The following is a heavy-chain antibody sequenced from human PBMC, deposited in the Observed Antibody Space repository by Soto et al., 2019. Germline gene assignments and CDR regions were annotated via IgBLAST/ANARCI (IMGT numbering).Heavy chain of an antibody. J-gene: IGHJ3*02. CDR2: INPNSGGT. CDR1: GYTFTGYY. V-gene: IGHV1-2*04. Sequence: QVQLVQSGAEVKKPGASVKVSCKASGYTFTGYYMHWVRQAPGQGLEWMGWINPNSGGTNYAQKFQGWVTMTRDTSISTAYMELSRLRSDDTAVYYCARDPDYGSGWEDAFDIWGQGTMVTVSS. D-gene: IGHD3-10*01. CDR3: ARDPDYGSGWEDAFDI.